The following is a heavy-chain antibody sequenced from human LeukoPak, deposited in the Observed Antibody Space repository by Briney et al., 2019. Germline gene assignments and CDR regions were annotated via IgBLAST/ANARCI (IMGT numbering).Heavy chain of an antibody. Sequence: GASVKVSCKASGYTFTDYHMHWVRQAPGQGLEWMGWINPQSGDTKYAQNLQGRVTMTRDTSISTAYMELSSLRSDDTAVYYCARELQLVDCTRINCYQPMVDPWGEGTLVTVSS. CDR1: GYTFTDYH. V-gene: IGHV1-2*02. CDR2: INPQSGDT. CDR3: ARELQLVDCTRINCYQPMVDP. J-gene: IGHJ5*02. D-gene: IGHD2-8*01.